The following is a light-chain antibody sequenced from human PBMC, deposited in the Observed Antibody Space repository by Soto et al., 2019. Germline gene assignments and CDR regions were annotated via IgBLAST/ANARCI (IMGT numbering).Light chain of an antibody. CDR3: QQYNSYSGA. CDR2: DAS. J-gene: IGKJ1*01. V-gene: IGKV1-5*01. Sequence: DIQTTKSPATLSTSVGARVTITCRASQSISSWLAWYQQKPGKAPKLLIYDASSLESGVPSRFSGSGSGTEFTLTISSLQPDDFATYYCQQYNSYSGAFGQGTKL. CDR1: QSISSW.